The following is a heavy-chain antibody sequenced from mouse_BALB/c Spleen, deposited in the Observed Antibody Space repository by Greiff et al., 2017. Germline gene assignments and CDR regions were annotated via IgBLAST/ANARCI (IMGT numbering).Heavy chain of an antibody. J-gene: IGHJ3*01. V-gene: IGHV1-82*01. CDR3: SYGNYAWFAY. Sequence: VQLQESGPELVKPGASVKISCKASGYAFSSSWMNWVKQRPGQGLEWIGRIYPGDGDTNYNGKFKGKATLTADKSSSTAYMQLSSLTSVDSAVYFCSYGNYAWFAYWGQGTLVTVSA. CDR1: GYAFSSSW. D-gene: IGHD2-10*02. CDR2: IYPGDGDT.